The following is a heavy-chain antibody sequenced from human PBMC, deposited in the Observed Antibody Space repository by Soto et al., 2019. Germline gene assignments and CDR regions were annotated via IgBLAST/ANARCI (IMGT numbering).Heavy chain of an antibody. Sequence: SETLSLTCTVSGGSISSYYWSWIRQPPGKGLEWIGYIYYSGSTNYNPSLKSRVTISVDTSKNQFSLKLSSVTAADTAVYYCARVLERFGTNWFDPWGRGTLVTVSS. CDR3: ARVLERFGTNWFDP. CDR1: GGSISSYY. D-gene: IGHD3-10*01. V-gene: IGHV4-59*01. J-gene: IGHJ5*02. CDR2: IYYSGST.